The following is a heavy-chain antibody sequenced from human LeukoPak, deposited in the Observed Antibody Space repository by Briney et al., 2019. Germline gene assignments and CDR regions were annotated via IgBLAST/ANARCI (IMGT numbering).Heavy chain of an antibody. V-gene: IGHV3-23*01. CDR3: AKDANVGIVVVVAAYFDY. D-gene: IGHD2-15*01. Sequence: GGSLRLSCAASGFTFNNYAMSWVRQAPGKGLEWFSALTGRGDGTFYADSVKGRFTISRDNSKSTVYLQMDSLRVEDAAVYYCAKDANVGIVVVVAAYFDYWGQGTLVTVSS. J-gene: IGHJ4*02. CDR2: LTGRGDGT. CDR1: GFTFNNYA.